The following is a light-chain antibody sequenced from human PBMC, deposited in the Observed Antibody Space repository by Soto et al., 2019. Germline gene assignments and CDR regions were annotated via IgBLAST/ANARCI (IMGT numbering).Light chain of an antibody. Sequence: ESVLTQSPGTLSLSPGERATLSCRASQSVSNNYLAWYQQKPGQAPRLLIYGASNRATGIPDRFSGSGSGTDFTLTISRLEPEDFAVYYCQQYGNSGITFGQGTRLEIK. J-gene: IGKJ5*01. V-gene: IGKV3-20*01. CDR2: GAS. CDR1: QSVSNNY. CDR3: QQYGNSGIT.